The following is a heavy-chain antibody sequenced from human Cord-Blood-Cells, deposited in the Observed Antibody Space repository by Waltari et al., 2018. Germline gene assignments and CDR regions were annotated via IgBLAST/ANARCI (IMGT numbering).Heavy chain of an antibody. J-gene: IGHJ2*01. Sequence: QVQLVQSGAEVKKPGASVKVSCKASGYTFTSYAMHWVRQAPGQRLEWMGWINAGNGNTKYSQKFQGRVTITRDTSASTAYMELSNLRSEDTAVYYCARGDFWSGSNWYFDLWGRGTLVTVSS. CDR2: INAGNGNT. V-gene: IGHV1-3*01. D-gene: IGHD3-3*01. CDR3: ARGDFWSGSNWYFDL. CDR1: GYTFTSYA.